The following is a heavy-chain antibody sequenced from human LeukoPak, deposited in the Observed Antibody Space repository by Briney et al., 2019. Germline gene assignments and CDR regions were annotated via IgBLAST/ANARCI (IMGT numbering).Heavy chain of an antibody. Sequence: SVKVSRKASGGTFSSYAISWVRQAPGQGLEWMGGIIPIFGTANYAQKFQGRVTITADESTSTAYMELSSLRSEDTAVYYCARGPRFGESVYYYGMDVWGQGTTVTVSS. CDR2: IIPIFGTA. D-gene: IGHD3-10*02. J-gene: IGHJ6*02. CDR3: ARGPRFGESVYYYGMDV. CDR1: GGTFSSYA. V-gene: IGHV1-69*13.